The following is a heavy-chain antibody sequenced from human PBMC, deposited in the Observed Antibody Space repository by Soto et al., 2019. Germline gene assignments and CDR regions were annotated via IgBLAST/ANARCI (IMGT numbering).Heavy chain of an antibody. CDR3: ARRDCCSTSCYGGMDV. J-gene: IGHJ6*02. CDR1: GYSFTIYW. V-gene: IGHV5-51*01. CDR2: IYPGDSDT. D-gene: IGHD2-2*01. Sequence: GESLKISCKGSGYSFTIYWIGWVRQMPGKGLEWMGIIYPGDSDTRYSPSFQGQVTISADKSISTAYLQWSSLKASDTAMYYCARRDCCSTSCYGGMDVWGQGTTVTVS.